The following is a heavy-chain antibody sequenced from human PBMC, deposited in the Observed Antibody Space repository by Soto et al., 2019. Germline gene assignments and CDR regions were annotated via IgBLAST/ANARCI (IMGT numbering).Heavy chain of an antibody. D-gene: IGHD3-10*01. V-gene: IGHV3-11*01. CDR1: GFRFSDHY. CDR3: TSDPYYYASGF. Sequence: PGGSLRLSCAASGFRFSDHYMTWIRQAPGKGLEWVSKISGGGTTKYYADSVKGRFTVSRDNAKNSLYLQMNSLRVEDTAVYYCTSDPYYYASGFWGQGTMVTVYS. CDR2: ISGGGTTK. J-gene: IGHJ4*02.